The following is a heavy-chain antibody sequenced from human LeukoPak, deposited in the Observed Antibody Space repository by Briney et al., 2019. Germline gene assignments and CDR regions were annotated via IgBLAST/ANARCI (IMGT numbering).Heavy chain of an antibody. CDR3: ARDKVALDGQYYFDY. CDR2: INPSGGST. Sequence: ASVKVSCKASGYTFTSYYMHWVRQAPGQGLEWMGIINPSGGSTSYAQKFQGRVTMTRDTSTSTVYMELSSLRSEDTAVYYCARDKVALDGQYYFDYWDQGTLVTVSS. D-gene: IGHD2-2*03. J-gene: IGHJ4*02. V-gene: IGHV1-46*01. CDR1: GYTFTSYY.